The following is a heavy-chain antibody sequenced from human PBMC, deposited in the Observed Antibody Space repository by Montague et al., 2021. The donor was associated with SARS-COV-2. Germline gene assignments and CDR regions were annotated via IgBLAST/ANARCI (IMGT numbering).Heavy chain of an antibody. CDR2: IYASGST. CDR3: GRGLVGAKPVVDY. V-gene: IGHV4-4*07. D-gene: IGHD2-15*01. Sequence: SETLSLTCTVSGGSISSIYYYWIRQPPGKGLERIGSIYASGSTNSNPXLKSRVTMSVETSKNQFSLELNSVTAADTAVYYCGRGLVGAKPVVDYWGRGTLVTVSS. J-gene: IGHJ4*02. CDR1: GGSISSIY.